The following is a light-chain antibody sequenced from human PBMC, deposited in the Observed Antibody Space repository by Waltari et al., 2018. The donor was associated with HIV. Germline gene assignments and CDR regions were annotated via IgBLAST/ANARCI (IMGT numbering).Light chain of an antibody. J-gene: IGLJ2*01. Sequence: SYELTKPPSVSVSPGQTASITCSGDKMGTKYVCWYQQKPGQSPVLVIYQDKKRPSGIPERFSGSNSWNTATLTISGTQAVDEADYYCQAWDSSTVVFGGGTKLTVL. V-gene: IGLV3-1*01. CDR3: QAWDSSTVV. CDR1: KMGTKY. CDR2: QDK.